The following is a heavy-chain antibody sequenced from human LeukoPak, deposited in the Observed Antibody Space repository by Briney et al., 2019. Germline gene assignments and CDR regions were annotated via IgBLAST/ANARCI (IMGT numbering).Heavy chain of an antibody. Sequence: SETLSLTCAVYGGSFSGYYWSWIRQPPGKGLEWIGEINHSGSTNYIPSLKSRVTISVDTSKNQFSLKLSSVTAADTAVYRCARGNLYYFDSSGYYFKFDYWGQGTLVTVSS. CDR2: INHSGST. J-gene: IGHJ4*02. CDR3: ARGNLYYFDSSGYYFKFDY. D-gene: IGHD3-22*01. V-gene: IGHV4-34*01. CDR1: GGSFSGYY.